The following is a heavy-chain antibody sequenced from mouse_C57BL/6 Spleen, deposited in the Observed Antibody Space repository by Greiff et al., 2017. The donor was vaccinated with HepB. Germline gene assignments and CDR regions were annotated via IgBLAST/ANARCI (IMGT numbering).Heavy chain of an antibody. Sequence: VQLQQPGAELVKPGASVKMSCKASGYTFTSYWITWVKQRPGQGLEWIGDIYPGSGSTNYNEKFKSKATLTVDTSSSTAYIQLSSLTSEDSEVYDRARSPTTVVPVAMDYWGQVTSVTVAS. CDR1: GYTFTSYW. D-gene: IGHD1-1*01. J-gene: IGHJ4*01. V-gene: IGHV1-55*01. CDR2: IYPGSGST. CDR3: ARSPTTVVPVAMDY.